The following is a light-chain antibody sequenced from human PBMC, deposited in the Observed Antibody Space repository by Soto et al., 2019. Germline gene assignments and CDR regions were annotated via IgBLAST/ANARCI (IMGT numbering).Light chain of an antibody. J-gene: IGLJ1*01. CDR2: DVS. CDR1: SSDVGGYNY. Sequence: QSALAQPASVSGSPGQSITISCTGSSSDVGGYNYVSWYQQHPGKATKLMIYDVSNRPSGVSNRFSGSKSGNTASLTISGLQAEDEAVFYCSSYTSRSTFVFRSGTKVTVL. V-gene: IGLV2-14*01. CDR3: SSYTSRSTFV.